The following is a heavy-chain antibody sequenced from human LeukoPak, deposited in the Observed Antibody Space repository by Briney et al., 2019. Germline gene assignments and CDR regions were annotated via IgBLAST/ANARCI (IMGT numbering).Heavy chain of an antibody. CDR1: GFTFSNYG. CDR3: ARDASRGSPSGYFDY. J-gene: IGHJ4*02. Sequence: GRSLRLSCAASGFTFSNYGMHWVRQAPGKGLEWVAQISSHERNIYYADSVKGRFTISRDNSKNTLDLQTNSLRPEDTAVYYCARDASRGSPSGYFDYWGQGILVTVSS. D-gene: IGHD3-10*01. V-gene: IGHV3-30*03. CDR2: ISSHERNI.